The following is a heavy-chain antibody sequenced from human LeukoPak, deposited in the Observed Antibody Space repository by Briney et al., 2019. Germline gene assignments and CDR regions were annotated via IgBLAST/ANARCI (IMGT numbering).Heavy chain of an antibody. Sequence: GGSLTLPCAAWGFTFRIYSMKGVRRARGKGREGVSSISCGNSYIFYAHSVKARLTLSRHNAKNSLYLQMNSLRAEDTAVYYCARGFGYSNYFDAFDIWGQGTMVTVSS. CDR2: ISCGNSYI. J-gene: IGHJ3*02. CDR3: ARGFGYSNYFDAFDI. D-gene: IGHD4-11*01. V-gene: IGHV3-21*01. CDR1: GFTFRIYS.